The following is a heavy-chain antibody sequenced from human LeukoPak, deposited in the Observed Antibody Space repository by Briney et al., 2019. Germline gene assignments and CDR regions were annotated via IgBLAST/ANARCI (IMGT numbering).Heavy chain of an antibody. J-gene: IGHJ4*02. Sequence: GGSLRLSCAASGFTFSSYAMSWVRQAPGKGLEWVSAISGSGGSTYYADSVKGRFTISRDNSKNTLYLQMNSLRAEDTAVYYCAKSGKPENYYGLTSLGYYFGYWGQGTLVTVSS. D-gene: IGHD1-14*01. CDR2: ISGSGGST. CDR3: AKSGKPENYYGLTSLGYYFGY. V-gene: IGHV3-23*01. CDR1: GFTFSSYA.